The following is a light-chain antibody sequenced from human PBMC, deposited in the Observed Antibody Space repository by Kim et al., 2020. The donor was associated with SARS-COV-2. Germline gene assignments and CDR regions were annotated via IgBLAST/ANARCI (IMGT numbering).Light chain of an antibody. Sequence: VYPGQTASITCSGDKLGDKYACWYQQKPGQSPVLVIYQDSKRPSGIPERFSGSNSGNTATLTIIGTQAMDEADYYCQAWDSSTAWVFGGGTQLTVL. CDR1: KLGDKY. J-gene: IGLJ3*02. CDR2: QDS. CDR3: QAWDSSTAWV. V-gene: IGLV3-1*01.